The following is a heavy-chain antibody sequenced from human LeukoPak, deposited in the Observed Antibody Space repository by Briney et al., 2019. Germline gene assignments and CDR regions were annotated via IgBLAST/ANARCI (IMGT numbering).Heavy chain of an antibody. V-gene: IGHV7-4-1*02. J-gene: IGHJ5*02. D-gene: IGHD2-2*02. CDR2: INTNTGNP. CDR1: GYTFTSYA. CDR3: ARDRAYCSSTSCYTFDP. Sequence: ASVKVSCKASGYTFTSYAMNWVRQAPGQGLEWMGWINTNTGNPTYAQGFTGRFVFSLDTSISTAYLQISSLKAEDTAVYYCARDRAYCSSTSCYTFDPWGQGTLVTVSS.